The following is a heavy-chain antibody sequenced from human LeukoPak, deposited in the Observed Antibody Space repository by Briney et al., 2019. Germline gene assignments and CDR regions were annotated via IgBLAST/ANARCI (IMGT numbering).Heavy chain of an antibody. CDR1: GGSISSYY. CDR2: IYYSGST. D-gene: IGHD2-15*01. J-gene: IGHJ4*02. Sequence: PSETLSLTCTVSGGSISSYYWSWIRQPPGKGLEWIGYIYYSGSTYYNPSLKSRVTISVDTSKNQFSLKLSSVTAADTAVYYCARVPSSGSGLDYWGQGTLVTVSS. V-gene: IGHV4-59*08. CDR3: ARVPSSGSGLDY.